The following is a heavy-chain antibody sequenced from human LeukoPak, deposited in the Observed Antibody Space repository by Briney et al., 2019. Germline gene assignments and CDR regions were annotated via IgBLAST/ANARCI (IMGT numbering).Heavy chain of an antibody. Sequence: SGGSLRLSCAASGCTFSSYWMHWVRQAPGKWLVWVSRITSDGSSTSYADSVKGRFTTSRDNAKNTLYLQMNSLRAEDTAVYYCARDVVGAAGGTHGGFDIWGQGTMVTVSS. J-gene: IGHJ3*02. CDR2: ITSDGSST. CDR1: GCTFSSYW. V-gene: IGHV3-74*01. CDR3: ARDVVGAAGGTHGGFDI. D-gene: IGHD1-26*01.